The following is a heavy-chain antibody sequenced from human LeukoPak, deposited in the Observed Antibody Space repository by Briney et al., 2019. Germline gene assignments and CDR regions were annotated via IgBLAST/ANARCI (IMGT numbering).Heavy chain of an antibody. CDR1: GGSISSSNW. V-gene: IGHV4-4*02. Sequence: SGTLSLACAVSGGSISSSNWWSWFRQPPGKGLEWIGEIYHSGSTNYNPSLKSRVTISVDKSKTQFSLKLSSVTAADTAVYYCARQVNYVWGSYRYTRWFDPWGQGTLVTVSS. CDR3: ARQVNYVWGSYRYTRWFDP. J-gene: IGHJ5*02. CDR2: IYHSGST. D-gene: IGHD3-16*02.